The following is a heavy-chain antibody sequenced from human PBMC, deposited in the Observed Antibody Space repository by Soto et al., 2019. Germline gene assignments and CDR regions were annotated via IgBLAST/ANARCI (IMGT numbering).Heavy chain of an antibody. J-gene: IGHJ5*02. D-gene: IGHD2-15*01. Sequence: GGSLRLSCAASGFTFSSYSMNWVRQAPGKGLEWVSSISSSSSYIYYADSVKGRFTISRDNAKNSLYLQMNSLRAEDTAVYYCARLYCSGGSCYPRGPWGQGTLVTVSS. CDR2: ISSSSSYI. V-gene: IGHV3-21*01. CDR3: ARLYCSGGSCYPRGP. CDR1: GFTFSSYS.